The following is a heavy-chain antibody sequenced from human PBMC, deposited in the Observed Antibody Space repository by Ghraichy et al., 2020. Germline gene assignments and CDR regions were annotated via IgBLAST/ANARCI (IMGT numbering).Heavy chain of an antibody. V-gene: IGHV3-23*01. CDR2: ISGTGGST. CDR1: GFTFSSYA. Sequence: GGSLRLSCAASGFTFSSYAMNWVRQAPGKGLEWVSGISGTGGSTYYADSVKGRFTISRDNSKNTLYLQMNSLRAEDTAVYCCAKDNDSSGYYYVVRDAFDIWGQGTMVTVSS. D-gene: IGHD3-22*01. CDR3: AKDNDSSGYYYVVRDAFDI. J-gene: IGHJ3*02.